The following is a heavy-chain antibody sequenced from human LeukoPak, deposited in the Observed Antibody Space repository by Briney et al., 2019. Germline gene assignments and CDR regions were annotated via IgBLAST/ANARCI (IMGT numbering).Heavy chain of an antibody. CDR1: GGSIINYY. D-gene: IGHD3-22*01. CDR3: ARETQDYYDSSGYYSDWFDP. J-gene: IGHJ5*02. Sequence: SETLSLTCTVSGGSIINYYWTWIRQPPGKGLEWIGHIYYSGSTNYNPSLKSRVTISVDTSKNQFSLKLSSVTAADTAVYYCARETQDYYDSSGYYSDWFDPWGQGTLVTVSS. CDR2: IYYSGST. V-gene: IGHV4-4*08.